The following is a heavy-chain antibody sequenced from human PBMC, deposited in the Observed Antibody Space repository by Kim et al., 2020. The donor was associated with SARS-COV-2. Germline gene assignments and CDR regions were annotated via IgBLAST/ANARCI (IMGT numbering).Heavy chain of an antibody. CDR3: VRLGFSATSCTTFDY. Sequence: SETLSLTCSVFGGSISSYYWSWIRQPPGKGLEWIGYLYYSGSTNYNPSLKSRVTISVDTSKNQFSLKLSFVTAADTAMYYCVRLGFSATSCTTFDYWGQG. CDR2: LYYSGST. J-gene: IGHJ4*02. CDR1: GGSISSYY. V-gene: IGHV4-59*08. D-gene: IGHD2-2*01.